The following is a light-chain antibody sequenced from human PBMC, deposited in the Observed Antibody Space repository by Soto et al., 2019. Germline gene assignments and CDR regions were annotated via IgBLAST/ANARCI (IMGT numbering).Light chain of an antibody. CDR1: QSISSY. V-gene: IGKV1-39*01. CDR3: QQSHSTPWT. Sequence: DIQLTQSPSSLSPSVGDRVTITCRASQSISSYLTWYQQKPGKAPELLIYAASSLQSGVPSRFSSGGSGTDFTLTISSLQPEDFATYYCQQSHSTPWTFGQGTKVEI. CDR2: AAS. J-gene: IGKJ1*01.